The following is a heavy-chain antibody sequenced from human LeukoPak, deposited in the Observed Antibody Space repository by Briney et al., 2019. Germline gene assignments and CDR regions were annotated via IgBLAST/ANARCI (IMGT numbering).Heavy chain of an antibody. D-gene: IGHD2-2*01. V-gene: IGHV4-39*07. CDR3: ARDREAIVVVPAAMRGYYYYYMDV. CDR2: IYYTGNT. J-gene: IGHJ6*03. CDR1: GDSITKNTYY. Sequence: SETLSLTCTVSGDSITKNTYYWGWVRQPPGEGLEWIGSIYYTGNTYYNSSLKSRVTISVDTSKNQFSLKVTSVTAADTAVYYCARDREAIVVVPAAMRGYYYYYMDVWGKGTTVTISS.